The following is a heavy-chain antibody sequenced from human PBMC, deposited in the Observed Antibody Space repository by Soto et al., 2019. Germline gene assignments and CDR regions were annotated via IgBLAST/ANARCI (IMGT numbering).Heavy chain of an antibody. V-gene: IGHV4-34*01. Sequence: QVQLQQWGAGLLKPSETLSLTCAVYGGSFSGYYWSWIRQPPGKGLEWIGEINHSGSTNYNPSLKSRVTISVDTSKNQFSLKLSSVTAADTAVYYCARGWGDIVVVPAAIVRFDPWGQGTLVTVSS. J-gene: IGHJ5*02. CDR1: GGSFSGYY. CDR3: ARGWGDIVVVPAAIVRFDP. CDR2: INHSGST. D-gene: IGHD2-2*01.